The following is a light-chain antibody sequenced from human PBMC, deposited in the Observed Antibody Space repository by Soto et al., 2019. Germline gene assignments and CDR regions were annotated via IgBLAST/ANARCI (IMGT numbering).Light chain of an antibody. J-gene: IGKJ4*01. CDR3: QQDDNYKPLT. Sequence: DIQMTQSPSTLSASVGDRVTITCRASQSISSWLAWYQQKPGKAPKLLIFDASSLESGTPSRFSGRRSGTQFTLTINGLQPDDFATYYCQQDDNYKPLTFGGGTKVDIK. CDR1: QSISSW. V-gene: IGKV1-5*01. CDR2: DAS.